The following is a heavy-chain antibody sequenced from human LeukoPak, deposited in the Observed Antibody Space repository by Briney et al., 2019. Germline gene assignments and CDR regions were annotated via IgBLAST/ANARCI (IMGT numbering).Heavy chain of an antibody. CDR1: GFTFSSYS. D-gene: IGHD3-9*01. CDR3: ANHYDILTGYYS. Sequence: GGSLRLSCAASGFTFSSYSMNWVRQAPGKGLEWVSAISGSGGSTYYADSVKGRFTISRDNSKNTLYLQMNSLRAEDTAVYYCANHYDILTGYYSWGQGTLVTVSS. J-gene: IGHJ4*02. V-gene: IGHV3-23*01. CDR2: ISGSGGST.